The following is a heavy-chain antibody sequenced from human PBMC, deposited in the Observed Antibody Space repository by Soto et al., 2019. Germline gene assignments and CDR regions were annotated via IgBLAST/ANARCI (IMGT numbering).Heavy chain of an antibody. D-gene: IGHD3-22*01. J-gene: IGHJ6*02. CDR3: VRDIYDSSGRRPPMDV. CDR1: GGSISSGDYY. Sequence: QVQLQESGPGLVKPSQTLSLTCTVSGGSISSGDYYWTWIRQPPEKGLEWIGFIYHSGTRFYNTSLKSRITLSVDTSKNQFSLSLSSVTAADTAVYYCVRDIYDSSGRRPPMDVWSQGTTVTVSS. CDR2: IYHSGTR. V-gene: IGHV4-30-4*01.